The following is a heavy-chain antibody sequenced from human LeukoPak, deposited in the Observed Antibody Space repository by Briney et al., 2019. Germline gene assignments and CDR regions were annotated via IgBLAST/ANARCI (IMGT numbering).Heavy chain of an antibody. CDR3: AKDRKDVVVVPAAIAPAYYYYMDV. J-gene: IGHJ6*03. CDR2: ISGSGGST. CDR1: GFTFSSYA. Sequence: GGSLRLSCAASGFTFSSYAVSWVRQAPGKGLEWVSAISGSGGSTYYADSVKGRFTISRDNSKNTLYLQMNSLRAEDTAVYYCAKDRKDVVVVPAAIAPAYYYYMDVWGKRTTVTVSS. D-gene: IGHD2-2*02. V-gene: IGHV3-23*01.